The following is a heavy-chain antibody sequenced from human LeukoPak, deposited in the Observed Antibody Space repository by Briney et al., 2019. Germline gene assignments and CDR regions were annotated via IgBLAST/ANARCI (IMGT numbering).Heavy chain of an antibody. CDR3: ARWFNSGNDWAFDP. Sequence: PGGSLRLSCAVSGFTFSSYAMGWVRQAPGKGLEWVSGISGSGATTYYADSVKGRFTISRDDSKNTLYLQMNSLRAEDPALYYCARWFNSGNDWAFDPWGQGTLVTVSS. V-gene: IGHV3-23*01. J-gene: IGHJ5*02. CDR2: ISGSGATT. CDR1: GFTFSSYA. D-gene: IGHD1-26*01.